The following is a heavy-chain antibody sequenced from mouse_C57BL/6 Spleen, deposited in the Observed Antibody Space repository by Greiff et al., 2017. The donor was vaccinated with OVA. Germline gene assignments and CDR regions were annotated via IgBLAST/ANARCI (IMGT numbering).Heavy chain of an antibody. CDR3: ARYYGSSSDWYCDV. CDR1: GYTFTSYW. J-gene: IGHJ1*03. D-gene: IGHD1-1*01. V-gene: IGHV1-55*01. Sequence: QVQLQQPGAELVKPGASVTMSCKASGYTFTSYWITWVKQRPGQGLEWIGDIYPGSGSTNYNEKFKSKATLTVDTSSSTAYMQLSSLTSEDSAVYYCARYYGSSSDWYCDVWGTGTTVTVAS. CDR2: IYPGSGST.